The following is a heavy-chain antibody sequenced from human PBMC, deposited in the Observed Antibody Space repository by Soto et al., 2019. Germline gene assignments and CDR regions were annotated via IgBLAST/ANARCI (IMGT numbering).Heavy chain of an antibody. V-gene: IGHV3-30*18. CDR2: ISFDGSNK. CDR1: GFTFSSYG. D-gene: IGHD2-21*02. Sequence: SLRLSCAASGFTFSSYGMYWVRQAPGKGLEWVAVISFDGSNKYYADSVHGRFTISRDNSKNTLYLQMNSLRAEDTAVYYCAKDLRVCSDSGGACYNFYGMDVWGQGTTVTVSS. J-gene: IGHJ6*02. CDR3: AKDLRVCSDSGGACYNFYGMDV.